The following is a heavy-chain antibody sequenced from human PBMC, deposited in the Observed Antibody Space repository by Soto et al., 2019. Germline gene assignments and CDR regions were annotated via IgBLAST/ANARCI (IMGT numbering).Heavy chain of an antibody. CDR1: GFTFSSYG. V-gene: IGHV3-30*18. Sequence: QVQLVESGGGVVQHGRSLRLSCAASGFTFSSYGMHWVRQAPGKGLEWVAVISYDGSNKYYADSVKGRFTISRDNSKNTLYLQMNSLRAEDTAVYYCAKGSNNWNALDYWGQGTLVTVSS. CDR2: ISYDGSNK. J-gene: IGHJ4*02. CDR3: AKGSNNWNALDY. D-gene: IGHD1-20*01.